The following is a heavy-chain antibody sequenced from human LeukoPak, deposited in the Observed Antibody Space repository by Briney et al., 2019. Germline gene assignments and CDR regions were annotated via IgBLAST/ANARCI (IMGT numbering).Heavy chain of an antibody. J-gene: IGHJ4*02. V-gene: IGHV3-21*01. CDR2: ISSSSSYI. CDR1: GFTFSSYS. CDR3: ARDLGPYPGGSFDY. Sequence: GGSLRLSCAASGFTFSSYSMNWVGQAPGKGLEWVASISSSSSYIYYADSVKGRFTISRDNAKNSLYLQMNSLRAEDTAVYYCARDLGPYPGGSFDYWGQGTLVTVSS.